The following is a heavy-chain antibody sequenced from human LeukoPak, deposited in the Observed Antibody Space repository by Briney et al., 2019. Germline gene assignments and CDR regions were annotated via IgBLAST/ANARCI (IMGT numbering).Heavy chain of an antibody. CDR3: VREAYEYHFDY. J-gene: IGHJ4*02. CDR2: ISSSSLYI. D-gene: IGHD5-12*01. CDR1: EFTFSDYS. V-gene: IGHV3-21*06. Sequence: PGGSLRLSCAASEFTFSDYSMNWGRQAPGKGQEWVSYISSSSLYINYAYSVKGRFTVSRDNAKNSLFLQMNSLRAEDTAVYYCVREAYEYHFDYWGQGTLVTVSS.